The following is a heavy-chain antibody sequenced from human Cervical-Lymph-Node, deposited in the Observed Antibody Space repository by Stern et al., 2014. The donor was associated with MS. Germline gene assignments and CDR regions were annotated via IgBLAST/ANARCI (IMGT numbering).Heavy chain of an antibody. CDR3: ARESGESYGLDY. V-gene: IGHV4-59*12. D-gene: IGHD5-18*01. CDR2: TYYSGDT. Sequence: VQLEESGPGLVKPSETLSLTCTVFGGSLTTYYWSWIRQAPGKGLEWIGYTYYSGDTDYNPSLKSRVTISVDTSKNHFSLNRNSVTAADTAVYFCARESGESYGLDYWGQGTLVTVSS. J-gene: IGHJ4*02. CDR1: GGSLTTYY.